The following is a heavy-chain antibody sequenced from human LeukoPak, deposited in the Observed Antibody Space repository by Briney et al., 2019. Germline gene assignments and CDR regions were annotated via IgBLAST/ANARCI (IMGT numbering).Heavy chain of an antibody. Sequence: PGGSLRLSCAASGFTFSSYAMHWVRQAPGKGLEWVGFIRSKAYGGTTEYAASVKGRFTISRDDSKSIAYLQMNSLKTEDTAVYYCTRDLGSGSFAPLDAFDIWGQGTMVTVSS. CDR3: TRDLGSGSFAPLDAFDI. CDR2: IRSKAYGGTT. CDR1: GFTFSSYA. J-gene: IGHJ3*02. D-gene: IGHD1-26*01. V-gene: IGHV3-49*04.